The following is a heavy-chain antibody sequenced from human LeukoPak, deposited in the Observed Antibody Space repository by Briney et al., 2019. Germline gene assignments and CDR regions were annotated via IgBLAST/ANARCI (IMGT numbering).Heavy chain of an antibody. CDR3: ARDPVYDYGDYYYYYGMDV. CDR2: FDPEDGET. CDR1: GYTLTELS. Sequence: GASVKVSCKVSGYTLTELSMHWVRQAPGKGLEWMGGFDPEDGETIYAQKFQGRITMTEDTSTDTAYMELSSLRSEDTAVYYCARDPVYDYGDYYYYYGMDVWGQGTTVTVSS. J-gene: IGHJ6*02. D-gene: IGHD4-17*01. V-gene: IGHV1-24*01.